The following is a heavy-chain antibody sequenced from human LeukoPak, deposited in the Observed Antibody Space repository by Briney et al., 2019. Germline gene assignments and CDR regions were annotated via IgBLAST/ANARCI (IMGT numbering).Heavy chain of an antibody. J-gene: IGHJ6*03. D-gene: IGHD2-15*01. CDR2: ISSSSSYI. CDR3: AKDLISLAATPYYYYMGV. CDR1: GFTFSTYS. V-gene: IGHV3-21*01. Sequence: GGSLRLSCAASGFTFSTYSMNWVRQAPGKGLEWVSSISSSSSYIYYADSVKGRFTISRDASKNTLYLQMDSLRTEDSAMYYCAKDLISLAATPYYYYMGVWGKGTTVTVSS.